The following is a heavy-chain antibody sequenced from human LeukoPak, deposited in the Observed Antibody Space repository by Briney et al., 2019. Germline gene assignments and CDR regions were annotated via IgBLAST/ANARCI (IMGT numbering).Heavy chain of an antibody. CDR3: ARRGYTSGLDY. D-gene: IGHD5-18*01. V-gene: IGHV3-48*03. Sequence: GGSLRLSCAASRFTFSSFEMNWVRQAPGEGLEWVSYISSSGRTIYYADSVKGRFTISRDNAKNSLYLQVNSLRAEDTAVYYCARRGYTSGLDYWGQGTLVTVSS. J-gene: IGHJ4*02. CDR2: ISSSGRTI. CDR1: RFTFSSFE.